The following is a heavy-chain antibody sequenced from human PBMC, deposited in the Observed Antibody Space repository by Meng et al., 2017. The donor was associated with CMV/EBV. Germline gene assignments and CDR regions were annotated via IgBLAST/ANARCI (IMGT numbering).Heavy chain of an antibody. CDR1: GYSISTGYF. V-gene: IGHV4-38-2*02. J-gene: IGHJ6*02. Sequence: SEPLSPTCTVLGYSISTGYFWGWIRQSPGKGLEWIGIYDTGATYYNPSLKSPVAISVDTSERQVYLKLSAVTAADTAIYYCVRHIIVVPARGYGVDVWGQGTTVTVSS. CDR2: IYDTGAT. D-gene: IGHD2-2*01. CDR3: VRHIIVVPARGYGVDV.